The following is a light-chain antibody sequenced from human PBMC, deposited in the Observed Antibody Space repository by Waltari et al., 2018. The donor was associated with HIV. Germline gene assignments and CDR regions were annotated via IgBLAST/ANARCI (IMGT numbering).Light chain of an antibody. J-gene: IGLJ2*01. CDR2: NNN. Sequence: QSVLTQPPSASGTPGQRVTISCSGSSSNIGSNSVNWYQQLPGTAPKLLIYNNNERPSGVPERCSGSRSGTSASLAISGLQSEDEADYYCAAWDDSLSGRVFGGGTKLTVL. V-gene: IGLV1-44*01. CDR1: SSNIGSNS. CDR3: AAWDDSLSGRV.